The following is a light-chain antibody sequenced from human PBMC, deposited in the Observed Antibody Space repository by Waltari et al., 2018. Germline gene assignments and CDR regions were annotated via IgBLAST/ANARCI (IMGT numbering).Light chain of an antibody. CDR1: QSISSW. J-gene: IGKJ1*01. Sequence: DIQMTQSPSTLSASVGDRVTITCRASQSISSWLAWYKQKPGKAPKLLIYKASSLESGVPSRFSGSGSGTAFTLTISSLQPDDFATYYCQQYNSYSGWTFGQGTKVEIK. V-gene: IGKV1-5*03. CDR3: QQYNSYSGWT. CDR2: KAS.